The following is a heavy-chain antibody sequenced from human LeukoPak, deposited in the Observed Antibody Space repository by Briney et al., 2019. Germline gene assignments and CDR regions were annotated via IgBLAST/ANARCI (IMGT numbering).Heavy chain of an antibody. V-gene: IGHV3-21*01. Sequence: GGSLRLSCAASGFTFSRHTMTWVRQAPGKGLEWVSSISYSSTSIYYADSVKGRFTISRDNAKNSLYLQMNSLRAEDTAVYYCARVYRSATTCYRVHFDYWGQGTLVTVSS. J-gene: IGHJ4*02. CDR1: GFTFSRHT. CDR2: ISYSSTSI. CDR3: ARVYRSATTCYRVHFDY. D-gene: IGHD2-2*02.